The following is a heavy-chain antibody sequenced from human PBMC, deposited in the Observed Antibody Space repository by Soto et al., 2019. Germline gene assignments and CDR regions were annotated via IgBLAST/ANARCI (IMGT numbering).Heavy chain of an antibody. CDR2: MNPNSGNT. Sequence: QVQLVQSGAEVKKPGASVKVSCKASGYTFTSYDINWVRQATGLGLEWMGWMNPNSGNTGYAQKFQGRVTMTRNTSISTAYMELSSLRSEDTAVYYCARAPNAMVRGVILNYFDYWGQGTLVTVSS. J-gene: IGHJ4*02. D-gene: IGHD3-10*01. V-gene: IGHV1-8*01. CDR1: GYTFTSYD. CDR3: ARAPNAMVRGVILNYFDY.